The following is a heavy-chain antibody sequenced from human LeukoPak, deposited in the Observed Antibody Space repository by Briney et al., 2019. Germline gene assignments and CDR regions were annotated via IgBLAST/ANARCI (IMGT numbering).Heavy chain of an antibody. CDR2: IWYDGSNK. CDR1: GFTFSSYG. J-gene: IGHJ4*02. CDR3: AKALVVAVDYYFDY. V-gene: IGHV3-33*06. Sequence: QPGRSLRLSCAASGFTFSSYGMHWVRQAPGKGLEWVAVIWYDGSNKYYADSVKGRFTISRDNSKNTLYLQMNSLRAEDTAVYYCAKALVVAVDYYFDYWGQGTLVTVSS. D-gene: IGHD2-15*01.